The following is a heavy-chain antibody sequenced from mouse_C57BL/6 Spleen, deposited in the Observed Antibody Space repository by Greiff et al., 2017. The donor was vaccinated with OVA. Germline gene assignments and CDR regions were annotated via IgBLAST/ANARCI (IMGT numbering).Heavy chain of an antibody. J-gene: IGHJ2*01. V-gene: IGHV1-81*01. CDR2: IYPRSGNT. CDR3: ASGELLSLDY. D-gene: IGHD2-1*01. CDR1: GYTFTSYG. Sequence: QVQLQQSGAELARPGASVKLSCKASGYTFTSYGISWVKQRTGQGLEWIGEIYPRSGNTYYNEKFKGKATLTADKSSSTAYMELRSLTSEDSAVYFRASGELLSLDYWGQGTTLTVSS.